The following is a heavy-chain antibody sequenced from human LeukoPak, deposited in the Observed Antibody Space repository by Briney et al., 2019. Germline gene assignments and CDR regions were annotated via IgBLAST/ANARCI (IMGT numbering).Heavy chain of an antibody. Sequence: SETLSLTCTVSGGSISSYYWSRIRQPPGKGLEWIGYIYYSGSTNYNPSPKSRVTISVDTSKNQFSLKLSSVTAADTAVYYCASTYYYDSSGYYPAYFQHWGQGTLVTVSS. V-gene: IGHV4-59*01. J-gene: IGHJ1*01. CDR1: GGSISSYY. CDR3: ASTYYYDSSGYYPAYFQH. D-gene: IGHD3-22*01. CDR2: IYYSGST.